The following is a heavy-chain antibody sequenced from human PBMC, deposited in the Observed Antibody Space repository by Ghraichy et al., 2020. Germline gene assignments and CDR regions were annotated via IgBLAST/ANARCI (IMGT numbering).Heavy chain of an antibody. Sequence: GGSLRLSCAASGFTFSSYSMNWVRQAPGKGLEWVSSISSSSSYIYYADSVKGRFTISRDNAKNSLYLQMNSLRAEDTAGYYCARDKWESGYSYGDYYYYYYMDVWGKGTTVTVSS. D-gene: IGHD5-18*01. J-gene: IGHJ6*03. CDR3: ARDKWESGYSYGDYYYYYYMDV. CDR1: GFTFSSYS. CDR2: ISSSSSYI. V-gene: IGHV3-21*01.